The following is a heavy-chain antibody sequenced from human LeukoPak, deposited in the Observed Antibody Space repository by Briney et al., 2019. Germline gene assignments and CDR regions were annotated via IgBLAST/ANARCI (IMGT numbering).Heavy chain of an antibody. V-gene: IGHV3-30*18. J-gene: IGHJ4*02. CDR2: MSHDGSNK. CDR1: GFTYSSYA. Sequence: GRSLRLSCAASGFTYSSYAMHGVRQAPGKGLEWVAVMSHDGSNKYYGDSVKGRFTISRDNSKNTLYLQMNSLRAEDTAVYYCAKLDSSGWSRPFDYWGQGTLVTVSS. CDR3: AKLDSSGWSRPFDY. D-gene: IGHD6-19*01.